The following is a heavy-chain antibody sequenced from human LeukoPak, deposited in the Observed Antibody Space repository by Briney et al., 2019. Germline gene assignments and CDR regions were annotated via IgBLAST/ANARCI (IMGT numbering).Heavy chain of an antibody. V-gene: IGHV1-2*02. D-gene: IGHD3-3*01. Sequence: ASVKVSCKTSGGTFSNYALGWVRQAPGQGLEWMGWINPNSGGTNYAQKFQGRVTMTRDTSISTAYMELSRLRSDDTAVYYCATPSYDFWSGYYNPGLSYWGQGTLVTVSS. CDR1: GGTFSNYA. CDR3: ATPSYDFWSGYYNPGLSY. J-gene: IGHJ4*02. CDR2: INPNSGGT.